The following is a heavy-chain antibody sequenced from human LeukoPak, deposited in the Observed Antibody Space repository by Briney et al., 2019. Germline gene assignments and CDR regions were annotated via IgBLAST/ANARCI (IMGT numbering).Heavy chain of an antibody. J-gene: IGHJ4*02. Sequence: GASVKVCCKASGYTFTRYYMHWVRQAPGQGLEWMGIINPSGGSTSYAQKFQGRVTMTRDTSTSTVYMELSSLRSEDTAVYYCARDLGYCSSTSCYPGGDYWGQGTLVTVSS. D-gene: IGHD2-2*01. V-gene: IGHV1-46*01. CDR2: INPSGGST. CDR1: GYTFTRYY. CDR3: ARDLGYCSSTSCYPGGDY.